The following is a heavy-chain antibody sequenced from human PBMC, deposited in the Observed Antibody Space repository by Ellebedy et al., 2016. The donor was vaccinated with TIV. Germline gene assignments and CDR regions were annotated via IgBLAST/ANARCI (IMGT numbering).Heavy chain of an antibody. D-gene: IGHD4-17*01. J-gene: IGHJ4*02. CDR3: AKEITMTTLEY. Sequence: GGSLRLSCAASGFTFNFFGMHWVRQAPGKGLEWVALISFDGRSEGYSDSVKGRFTISRDNSKNTLYQQMNSLRVEDTAVYYCAKEITMTTLEYWGQGTPVTVSS. CDR2: ISFDGRSE. V-gene: IGHV3-30*18. CDR1: GFTFNFFG.